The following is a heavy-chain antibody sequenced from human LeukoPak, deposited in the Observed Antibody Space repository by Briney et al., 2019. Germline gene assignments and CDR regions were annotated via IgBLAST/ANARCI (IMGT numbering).Heavy chain of an antibody. Sequence: GGSLILSCAASGFTFSNYWMSWVRQVPGKGLEWLANIKVDGSETYYVDSLKGRFTISRDNAKNSVYLQMNSLRVEDTAVYYCARDGHWEVTRGHYFDYWGQGTLVTVSS. J-gene: IGHJ4*02. CDR1: GFTFSNYW. D-gene: IGHD4-11*01. CDR3: ARDGHWEVTRGHYFDY. CDR2: IKVDGSET. V-gene: IGHV3-7*01.